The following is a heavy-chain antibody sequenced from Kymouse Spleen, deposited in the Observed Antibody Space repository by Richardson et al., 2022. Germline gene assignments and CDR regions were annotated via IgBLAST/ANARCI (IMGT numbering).Heavy chain of an antibody. CDR2: INHSGST. J-gene: IGHJ6*02. V-gene: IGHV4-34*01. Sequence: QVQLQQWGAGLLKPSETLSLTCAVYGGSFSGYYWSWIRQPPGKGLEWIGEINHSGSTNYNPSLKSRVTISVDTSKNQFSLKLSSVTAADTAVYYCARRGSYYYGSGSPHYGMDVWGQGTTVTVSS. CDR1: GGSFSGYY. CDR3: ARRGSYYYGSGSPHYGMDV. D-gene: IGHD3-10*01.